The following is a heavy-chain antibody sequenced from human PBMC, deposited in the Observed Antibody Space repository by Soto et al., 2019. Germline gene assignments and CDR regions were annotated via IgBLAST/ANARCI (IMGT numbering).Heavy chain of an antibody. CDR3: ARAQPRDSLFEH. CDR1: GFIFSNYW. J-gene: IGHJ4*02. D-gene: IGHD2-21*02. CDR2: IKQDGSEK. Sequence: EVQLVESGGGLVQPGGSLRLSCAASGFIFSNYWMSWVRQAPGKGLEWVANIKQDGSEKKYVDSVKGRFTISRDNAKNSLYLQMNSLRAEDTAVYYCARAQPRDSLFEHWGQGTLVTVSS. V-gene: IGHV3-7*03.